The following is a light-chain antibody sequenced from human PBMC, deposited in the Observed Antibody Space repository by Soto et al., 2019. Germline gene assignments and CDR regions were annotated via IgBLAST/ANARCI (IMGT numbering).Light chain of an antibody. CDR1: QTIPTAY. J-gene: IGKJ3*01. V-gene: IGKV3-20*01. CDR3: QHYGPGT. CDR2: GAS. Sequence: EIVLTQSPGTLSFSPVETATLSCRASQTIPTAYLAWYQHKPGQSPRLLIYGASIRAPGIPDRFSGSGSRTDFTLTISRREPEDFAVYYCQHYGPGTFGPGTKVDI.